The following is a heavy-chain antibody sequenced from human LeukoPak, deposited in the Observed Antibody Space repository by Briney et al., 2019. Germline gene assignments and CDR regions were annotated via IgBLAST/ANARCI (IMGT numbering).Heavy chain of an antibody. CDR3: ARDGYDILTGYYFDY. V-gene: IGHV1-2*02. D-gene: IGHD3-9*01. CDR1: GYTFTGYY. CDR2: INPNSGGT. J-gene: IGHJ4*02. Sequence: ASVKVSCKASGYTFTGYYMHWVRQAPGQGLEWMGWINPNSGGTNYAQKFQGRVTMTRDTPISTAYMELSRLRSDDTAVYYCARDGYDILTGYYFDYWGQGTLVTVSS.